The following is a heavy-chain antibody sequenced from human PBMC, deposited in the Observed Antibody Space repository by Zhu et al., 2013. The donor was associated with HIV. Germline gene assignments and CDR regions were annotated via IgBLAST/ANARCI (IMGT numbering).Heavy chain of an antibody. D-gene: IGHD6-13*01. CDR2: INTIFGTA. Sequence: QVQLVQSGAEVKKPGSSVKVSCKASGGTLSGYAISWVRQAPGQGLEWMGGINTIFGTANYAQNFQGRVTITADESTSTAYMELSRLRSDDTAVYYCARDILAAVTHGDYYYYMDVWGKGTTVTVSS. CDR3: ARDILAAVTHGDYYYYMDV. J-gene: IGHJ6*03. V-gene: IGHV1-69*01. CDR1: GGTLSGYA.